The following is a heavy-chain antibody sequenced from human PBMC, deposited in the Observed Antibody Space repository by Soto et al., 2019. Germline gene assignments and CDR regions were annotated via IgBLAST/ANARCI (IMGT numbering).Heavy chain of an antibody. Sequence: SETLSLTCTVPGGFISSYYWSWIRQPPGKGLEWIGYIYYSGSTNYNPSLKSRVTISVDTSKNQFSLKLSSVTAADTAVYYCARHGYSGYDNFDYWGQGTLVTVSS. D-gene: IGHD5-12*01. J-gene: IGHJ4*02. CDR2: IYYSGST. CDR3: ARHGYSGYDNFDY. V-gene: IGHV4-59*08. CDR1: GGFISSYY.